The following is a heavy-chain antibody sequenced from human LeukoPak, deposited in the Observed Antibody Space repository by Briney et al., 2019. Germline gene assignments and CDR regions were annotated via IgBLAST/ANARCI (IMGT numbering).Heavy chain of an antibody. CDR1: GGSISSGGHY. CDR2: IYYSGST. D-gene: IGHD6-13*01. Sequence: SETLSLTCTVSGGSISSGGHYWNWIRQHPGKGLEWLGYIYYSGSTYYNPSLKSRVTISVDTSKNQFSLNLSSVTAADTAVYYCATSGYSSSWLGVFDYWGQGTLVTVSS. J-gene: IGHJ4*02. V-gene: IGHV4-31*03. CDR3: ATSGYSSSWLGVFDY.